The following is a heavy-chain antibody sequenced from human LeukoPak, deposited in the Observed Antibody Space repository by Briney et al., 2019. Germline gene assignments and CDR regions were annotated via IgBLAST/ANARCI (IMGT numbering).Heavy chain of an antibody. V-gene: IGHV4-31*03. CDR2: IYYSGST. D-gene: IGHD3-22*01. CDR3: ASGGGSSGPGIYFDY. CDR1: GGSISSGGYY. J-gene: IGHJ4*02. Sequence: SQTLSLTCTVSGGSISSGGYYWSWIRQHPGKGLEWIGYIYYSGSTYYNPSLKSRVTISVDTSKDQFSLKLSSVTAADTAVYYCASGGGSSGPGIYFDYWGQGTLVTVSS.